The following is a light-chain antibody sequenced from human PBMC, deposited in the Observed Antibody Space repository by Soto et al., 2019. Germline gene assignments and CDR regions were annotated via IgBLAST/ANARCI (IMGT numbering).Light chain of an antibody. CDR3: QQSRSFTQT. CDR1: QGISSW. J-gene: IGKJ1*01. Sequence: DIQMTQSPSSVSASVGDRVTITCRASQGISSWLAWYKQKPGKAPQLLIYTASSLQSGVPSRFSGSGSGTDCTRTISSLQPEDVETDYCQQSRSFTQTFGQGTKVDIK. V-gene: IGKV1-12*01. CDR2: TAS.